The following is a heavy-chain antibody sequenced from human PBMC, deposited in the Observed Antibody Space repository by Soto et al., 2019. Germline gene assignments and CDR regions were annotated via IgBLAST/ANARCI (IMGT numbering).Heavy chain of an antibody. D-gene: IGHD1-1*01. CDR2: IIPIFGTA. V-gene: IGHV1-69*13. Sequence: ASVKVSCKASGGTFSSYAISWVRQAPGQGLEWMGGIIPIFGTANYAQKFQGRVTITADESTSTAYMELSSLRSEDTAVYYCARDRGNGYYYYGMDGWGQGTTVTVSS. CDR1: GGTFSSYA. J-gene: IGHJ6*02. CDR3: ARDRGNGYYYYGMDG.